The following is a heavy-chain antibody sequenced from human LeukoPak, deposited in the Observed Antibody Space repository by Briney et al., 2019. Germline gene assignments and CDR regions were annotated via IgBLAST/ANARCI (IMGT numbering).Heavy chain of an antibody. CDR2: IYTSGST. V-gene: IGHV4-4*07. D-gene: IGHD5-24*01. J-gene: IGHJ4*02. CDR1: GGSFSGYY. Sequence: SETLSLTCAVYGGSFSGYYWSWIRQPAGKGLEWIGRIYTSGSTNYNPSLKSRVTISVDTSKNQFSLKLSSVTAADTAVYYCAREGNVEMATNFDYWGQGTLVTVSS. CDR3: AREGNVEMATNFDY.